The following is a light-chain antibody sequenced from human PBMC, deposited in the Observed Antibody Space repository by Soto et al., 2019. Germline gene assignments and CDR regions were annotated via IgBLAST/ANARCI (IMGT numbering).Light chain of an antibody. J-gene: IGLJ2*01. V-gene: IGLV2-14*01. CDR1: SSDVGGYNY. CDR3: SSYTNSITRV. CDR2: NVS. Sequence: QSALTQPASVSGSPGQSITISCTGTSSDVGGYNYVSWYQQHPGKAPKLMIYNVSNRPSGVSNRFSGSKSGNTASLTFSGLQAEDEADYYCSSYTNSITRVYGGGTKVTVL.